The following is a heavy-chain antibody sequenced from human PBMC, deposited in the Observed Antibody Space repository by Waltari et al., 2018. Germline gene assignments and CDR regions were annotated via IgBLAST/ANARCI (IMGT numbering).Heavy chain of an antibody. D-gene: IGHD6-19*01. CDR2: MKRKSDGAKR. CDR1: GFTVTNAW. J-gene: IGHJ4*02. CDR3: TTERDGSHEH. V-gene: IGHV3-15*01. Sequence: EVHLVESGGGLVKPGGSLRLSCAGSGFTVTNAWMNWFRQDPGRGRERGVLMKRKSDGAKRDYAVTVEGRFTISREDSKNTLYLQMNSLKTEDTALYYCTTERDGSHEHWGQGTLVTVSS.